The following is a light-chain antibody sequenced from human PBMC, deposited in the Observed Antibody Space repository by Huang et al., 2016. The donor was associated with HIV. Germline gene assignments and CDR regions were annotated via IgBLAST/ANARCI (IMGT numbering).Light chain of an antibody. V-gene: IGKV3-15*01. CDR1: QTVSSN. Sequence: EIVMTQSPATLSVSPGERVTLSCRASQTVSSNLAGYQQKPGQAPRLLIYAASIRATDIPARFSGSGSGTEFTLTISSLQSEDFAVYYCQHYRVWPPVYTFGQGTKLEIK. CDR2: AAS. J-gene: IGKJ2*01. CDR3: QHYRVWPPVYT.